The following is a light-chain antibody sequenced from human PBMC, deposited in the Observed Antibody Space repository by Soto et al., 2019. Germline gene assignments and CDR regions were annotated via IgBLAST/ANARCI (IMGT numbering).Light chain of an antibody. J-gene: IGLJ2*01. CDR2: EVS. CDR3: SSYAGSNNLV. Sequence: QSALTQPPSASGSPGQSVTISCTGTSSDVGGYNYVSWYQQHPGKAPKLMIYEVSKRPSGVPDRFSGSKSGNTASLTVSGVQDEDDSDYYCSSYAGSNNLVFGGGTKLTVL. CDR1: SSDVGGYNY. V-gene: IGLV2-8*01.